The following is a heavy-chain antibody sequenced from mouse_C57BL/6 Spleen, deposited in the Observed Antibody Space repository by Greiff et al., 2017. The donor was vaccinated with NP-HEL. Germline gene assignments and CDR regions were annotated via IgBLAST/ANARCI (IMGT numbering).Heavy chain of an antibody. CDR3: ARDLDWGFAY. J-gene: IGHJ3*01. V-gene: IGHV5-4*01. D-gene: IGHD4-1*01. CDR2: ISAGGSYT. CDR1: GFTFSSYA. Sequence: EVKLVESGGGLVKPGGSLKLSCAASGFTFSSYAMSWVRQTPEKRLEWVATISAGGSYTYYPDNVKGRFTISRDNAKNNLYLQMSHLKSEDTAMYYCARDLDWGFAYWGQGTLVTVSA.